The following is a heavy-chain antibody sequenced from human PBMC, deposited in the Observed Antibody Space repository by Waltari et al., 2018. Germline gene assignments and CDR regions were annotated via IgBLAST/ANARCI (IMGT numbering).Heavy chain of an antibody. CDR3: AGWELFGPGGFDY. J-gene: IGHJ4*02. D-gene: IGHD1-26*01. Sequence: QVHLVESGGGVVQPGRSLRLSCAESRFNFRTYVMHWVRQAPGKGLGWVAAIWDDGSNKKYADSVKGRFTISRDNSRNTVYLQMNSLRADDTAMYYCAGWELFGPGGFDYWGQGTLVTVSS. CDR1: RFNFRTYV. CDR2: IWDDGSNK. V-gene: IGHV3-33*01.